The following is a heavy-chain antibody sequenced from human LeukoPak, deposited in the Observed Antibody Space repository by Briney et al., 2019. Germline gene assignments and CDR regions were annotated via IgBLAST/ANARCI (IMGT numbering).Heavy chain of an antibody. V-gene: IGHV4-59*01. CDR2: IYHSGTT. D-gene: IGHD1-26*01. CDR1: GGSITHFY. CDR3: AREKRVVGAPHFDS. Sequence: SETLSLTCNVSGGSITHFYWSWIRQPPGKGLEWIGYIYHSGTTNYSPSLKSRVTLSVDTSKSQFSLRLDSVTAADTAVYYCAREKRVVGAPHFDSWGQGTLVTVSS. J-gene: IGHJ4*02.